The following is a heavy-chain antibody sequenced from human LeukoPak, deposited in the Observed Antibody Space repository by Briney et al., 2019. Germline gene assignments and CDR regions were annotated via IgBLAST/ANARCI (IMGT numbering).Heavy chain of an antibody. CDR3: ARDSPSYSSSRGC. CDR2: ISSSSSYI. V-gene: IGHV3-21*01. J-gene: IGHJ4*02. Sequence: GGSLRLSCAASGFTFSSYSMNWVRQAPGKGLEWVSSISSSSSYIYYADSVKGRFTISRDNAKNSLYLQMNSLRAEDTAVYYCARDSPSYSSSRGCWGQGTLVTVSS. CDR1: GFTFSSYS. D-gene: IGHD6-13*01.